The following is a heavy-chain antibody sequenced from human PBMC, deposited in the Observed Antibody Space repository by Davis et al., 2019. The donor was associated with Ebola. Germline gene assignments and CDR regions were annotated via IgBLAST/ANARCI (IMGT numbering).Heavy chain of an antibody. CDR3: AKAASSGSFDY. D-gene: IGHD6-13*01. CDR2: ISWDGGSI. J-gene: IGHJ4*02. V-gene: IGHV3-43*01. CDR1: GFTFNDYT. Sequence: PGGSLRLSCAASGFTFNDYTMHWVRQAPGKGLEWVSLISWDGGSIYYADSVKGRFTVSRDNAKNSLYLQMNSLRTEDTALYYCAKAASSGSFDYWGQGTLVTVSS.